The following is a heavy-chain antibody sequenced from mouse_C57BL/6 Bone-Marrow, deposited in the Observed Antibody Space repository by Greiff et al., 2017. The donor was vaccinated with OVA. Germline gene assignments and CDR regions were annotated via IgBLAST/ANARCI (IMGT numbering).Heavy chain of an antibody. Sequence: QVQLVESGPELVKPGASVKISCKASGYAFSSSWMNWVKQRPGKGLEWIGRIYPGDGDTNYNGKFKGKATLTADKSSSTAYMQLSSLTSEDSAVYFCARHEDGYYASYFDYWGQGTTLTVSS. CDR2: IYPGDGDT. V-gene: IGHV1-82*01. CDR1: GYAFSSSW. CDR3: ARHEDGYYASYFDY. J-gene: IGHJ2*01. D-gene: IGHD2-3*01.